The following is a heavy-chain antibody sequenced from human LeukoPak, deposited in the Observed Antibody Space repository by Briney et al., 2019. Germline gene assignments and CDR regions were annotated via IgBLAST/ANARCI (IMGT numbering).Heavy chain of an antibody. CDR3: AKDMGGSGSNYSMLRSGDV. CDR1: GFIFSSYG. Sequence: GGSLSLSCTASGFIFSSYGMHWVRQAPGKGLEWVAFIRYDGSNKYYADSVKGRFTISRDNSKHTLYLQMNSLRAEDTAVYYCAKDMGGSGSNYSMLRSGDVWGKGTTVTVSS. D-gene: IGHD3-10*01. J-gene: IGHJ6*04. V-gene: IGHV3-30*02. CDR2: IRYDGSNK.